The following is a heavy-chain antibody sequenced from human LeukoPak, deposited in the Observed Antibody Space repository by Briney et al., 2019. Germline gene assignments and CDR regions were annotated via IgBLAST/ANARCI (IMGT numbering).Heavy chain of an antibody. J-gene: IGHJ5*02. CDR1: EGSISRSGDY. Sequence: SETLSLTCTDSEGSISRSGDYWGWIRQPPGKGLEWIGNICYSGSTYYSSSLKSRVTISVDTYKKQFSLKLSSVTAADTAVYYCARWIQLWSTYDPWGQGTLVTVSS. V-gene: IGHV4-39*01. CDR2: ICYSGST. D-gene: IGHD5-18*01. CDR3: ARWIQLWSTYDP.